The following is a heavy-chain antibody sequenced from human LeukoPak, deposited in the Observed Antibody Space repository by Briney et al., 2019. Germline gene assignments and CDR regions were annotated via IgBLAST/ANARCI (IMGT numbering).Heavy chain of an antibody. CDR1: GGTFSSYA. CDR2: IIPIFGTA. Sequence: SVKVSRKASGGTFSSYAISWVRQAPGQGLEWMGGIIPIFGTANYAQKFQGRVTITTDESTSTAYMELSSLRSEDTAVYYCARASYYYDSSGYYYPDAFDIWGQGTMVTVSS. D-gene: IGHD3-22*01. V-gene: IGHV1-69*05. CDR3: ARASYYYDSSGYYYPDAFDI. J-gene: IGHJ3*02.